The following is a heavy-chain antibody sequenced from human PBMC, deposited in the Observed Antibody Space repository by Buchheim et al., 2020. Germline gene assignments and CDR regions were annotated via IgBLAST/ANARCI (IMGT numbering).Heavy chain of an antibody. CDR3: ARDRGAAAGTSPGY. D-gene: IGHD6-13*01. CDR1: GYTFTSYY. J-gene: IGHJ4*02. V-gene: IGHV1-46*01. Sequence: QVQLVQSGAEVKKPGASVKVSCKASGYTFTSYYVHWVRQAPGQGLEWMGIINPSGAGTRYSQKFQGRFTLTRETSTSTVYMELSSLRSEDTAVYYCARDRGAAAGTSPGYWGQGTL. CDR2: INPSGAGT.